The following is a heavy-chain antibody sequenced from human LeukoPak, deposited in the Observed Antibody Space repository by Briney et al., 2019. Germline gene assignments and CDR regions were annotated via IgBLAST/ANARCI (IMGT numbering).Heavy chain of an antibody. Sequence: PGGSLRLSCAASGFTVSSDYMSWVRQAPGKGLKWVSVIYSGGSTYYADSVKGRFTISRDNSKNTLYLQMNSLRAEDTAVYYCARGGSDWYGPFDYWGQGTLVTVSS. J-gene: IGHJ4*02. CDR2: IYSGGST. V-gene: IGHV3-53*05. CDR3: ARGGSDWYGPFDY. D-gene: IGHD6-19*01. CDR1: GFTVSSDY.